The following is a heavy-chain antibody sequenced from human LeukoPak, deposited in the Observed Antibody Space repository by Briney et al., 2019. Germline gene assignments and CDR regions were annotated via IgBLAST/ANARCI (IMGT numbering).Heavy chain of an antibody. CDR2: INPNSGGT. D-gene: IGHD3-22*01. CDR3: ARDRGYYDSSSYYHLGDFDY. V-gene: IGHV1-2*02. J-gene: IGHJ4*02. CDR1: GYTFTGYY. Sequence: GASVKVSCKASGYTFTGYYIHWVRQAPGQGLEWMGWINPNSGGTNYAQKFQGRVTMTRDTSITTAYMELSRLRSDDTAVYYCARDRGYYDSSSYYHLGDFDYWGQGTLVTVSS.